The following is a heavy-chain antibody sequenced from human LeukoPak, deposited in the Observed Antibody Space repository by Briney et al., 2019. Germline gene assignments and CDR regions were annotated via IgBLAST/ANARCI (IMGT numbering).Heavy chain of an antibody. Sequence: PSETLSLTCAVYGGSFSGYYWSWIRQPPGKGLEWIGEINPSGRTNYNPSLKSRVTISVNTSKNKFSLKWSSVTAADTAVYYCARVPSGVVEPPTRGDYFDFWGQGTLVAVSS. D-gene: IGHD2-2*01. J-gene: IGHJ4*02. CDR1: GGSFSGYY. V-gene: IGHV4-34*01. CDR3: ARVPSGVVEPPTRGDYFDF. CDR2: INPSGRT.